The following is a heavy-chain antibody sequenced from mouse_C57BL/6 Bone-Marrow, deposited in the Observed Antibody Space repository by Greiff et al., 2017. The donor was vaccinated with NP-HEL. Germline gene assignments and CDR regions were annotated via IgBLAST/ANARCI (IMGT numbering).Heavy chain of an antibody. CDR2: IYPGDGDT. V-gene: IGHV1-82*01. D-gene: IGHD2-5*01. J-gene: IGHJ4*01. CDR1: GYAFSSSW. Sequence: QVHVKQSGPELVKPGASVKISCKASGYAFSSSWMNWVKQRPGKGLEWIGRIYPGDGDTNYNGKFKGKATLTADKSSSTAYMQLSSLTSEDSAVYFCARRYSNYAYAMDYWGQGTSVTVSS. CDR3: ARRYSNYAYAMDY.